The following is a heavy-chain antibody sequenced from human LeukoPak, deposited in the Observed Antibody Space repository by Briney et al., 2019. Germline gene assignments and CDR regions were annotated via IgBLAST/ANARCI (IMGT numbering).Heavy chain of an antibody. CDR3: TTEALNWNWGSFNY. V-gene: IGHV3-15*01. CDR1: GFTFSNAW. Sequence: PGGSLRLSCAASGFTFSNAWMSWVRQAPGKGLEWVGRIKSKTDGGTTDYAAPVKGRFTISRDDSKNTLYLQMNSLKTEDTAVYYCTTEALNWNWGSFNYWGQGTLVTVSS. D-gene: IGHD1-7*01. CDR2: IKSKTDGGTT. J-gene: IGHJ4*02.